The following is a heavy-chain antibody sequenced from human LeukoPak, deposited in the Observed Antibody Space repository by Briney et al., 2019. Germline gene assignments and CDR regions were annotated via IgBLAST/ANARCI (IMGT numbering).Heavy chain of an antibody. V-gene: IGHV3-9*01. CDR2: ISWNSGSI. CDR3: ARALVYDILTGYYDY. Sequence: PGGSLRLSCAASGFTFSSYAMHWVRQAPGKGLEWVSGISWNSGSIGYADSVKGRFTISRDNAKNSLYLQMNSLRAEDTAVYYCARALVYDILTGYYDYWGQGTLVTVSS. J-gene: IGHJ4*02. CDR1: GFTFSSYA. D-gene: IGHD3-9*01.